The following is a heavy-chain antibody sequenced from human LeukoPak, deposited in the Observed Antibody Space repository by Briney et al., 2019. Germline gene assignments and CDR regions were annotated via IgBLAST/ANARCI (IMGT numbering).Heavy chain of an antibody. D-gene: IGHD3-10*01. CDR2: ISYDGSNK. Sequence: PGRSLRLSCAASGFTFSSYAMHWVRQAPGKGLEWVAVISYDGSNKYYADSVKGRFTISRDSSKNTLYLQMNSLRAEDTAVYYCARLGDYDAFDIWGQGTMVTVSS. J-gene: IGHJ3*02. CDR1: GFTFSSYA. V-gene: IGHV3-30-3*01. CDR3: ARLGDYDAFDI.